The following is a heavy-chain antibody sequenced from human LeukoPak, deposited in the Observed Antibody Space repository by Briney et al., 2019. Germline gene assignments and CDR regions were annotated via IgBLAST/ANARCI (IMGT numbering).Heavy chain of an antibody. CDR2: ISSSSSYI. Sequence: GGSLRLSCAASGFTFSSYSMDWVRQAPGKGLEWVSSISSSSSYIYYADSVKGRFTISRDNAKNSLYLQMNSLRAEDTAVYYCARIGGSYYMDAFDIWGQGTMVTVSS. CDR3: ARIGGSYYMDAFDI. V-gene: IGHV3-21*01. J-gene: IGHJ3*02. D-gene: IGHD1-26*01. CDR1: GFTFSSYS.